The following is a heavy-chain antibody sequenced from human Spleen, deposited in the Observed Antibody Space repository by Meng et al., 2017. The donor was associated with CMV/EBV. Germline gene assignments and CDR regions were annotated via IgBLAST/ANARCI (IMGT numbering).Heavy chain of an antibody. CDR3: ARGQKGYFDL. Sequence: PRRVKPSHPRSLPCPFSGRTISSVDSYCSWTRPPPGKGLQWIWYIYNRGSTYYTPSHKSRITISVDTSKYQFSLKLSPVTAADSAVYYCARGQKGYFDLWGRGALVTVSS. CDR2: IYNRGST. V-gene: IGHV4-30-4*08. CDR1: GRTISSVDSY. J-gene: IGHJ2*01.